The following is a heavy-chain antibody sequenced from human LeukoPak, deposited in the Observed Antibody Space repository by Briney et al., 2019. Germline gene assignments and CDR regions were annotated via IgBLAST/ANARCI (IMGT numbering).Heavy chain of an antibody. Sequence: ASVRVSCKASGYIFTNFGVSWVRQARGQGLEWMGWISSYNGNTNYAQKFQDRLTVTTDTSTSTAYMELTSLRSDDTAVYYCARDRSSSSLWGQGTLVTVSS. D-gene: IGHD6-6*01. CDR3: ARDRSSSSL. CDR1: GYIFTNFG. V-gene: IGHV1-18*01. J-gene: IGHJ4*02. CDR2: ISSYNGNT.